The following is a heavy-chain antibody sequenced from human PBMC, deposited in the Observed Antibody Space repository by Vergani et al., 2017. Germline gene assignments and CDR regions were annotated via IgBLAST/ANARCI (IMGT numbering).Heavy chain of an antibody. V-gene: IGHV3-66*02. CDR3: ARDPTYSGTYNWFDP. Sequence: EVQLVESGGGLVQPGGSLRLSCAASGFIVSSNYMSWVRQAPGKGLEWVSVIYSGGSTYYADSVKGRFIISRDNSKNTLYLQMNSLRAEDTAVYYCARDPTYSGTYNWFDPWGQGTLVTVSS. D-gene: IGHD1-26*01. J-gene: IGHJ5*02. CDR1: GFIVSSNY. CDR2: IYSGGST.